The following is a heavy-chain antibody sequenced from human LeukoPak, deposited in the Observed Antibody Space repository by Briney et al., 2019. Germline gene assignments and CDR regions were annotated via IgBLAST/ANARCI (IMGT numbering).Heavy chain of an antibody. CDR2: IRSDGSDT. D-gene: IGHD2/OR15-2a*01. CDR1: GFTVSSNS. Sequence: PGGSLRLSCTVSGFTVSSNSMSWVRQAPGKGLVWVSRIRSDGSDTRYAESVKGRFTISRDNAKNTLYLQMNSLRAEDTAVYYCARDWFHAIDYWGQGTLVTVSS. CDR3: ARDWFHAIDY. V-gene: IGHV3-74*01. J-gene: IGHJ4*02.